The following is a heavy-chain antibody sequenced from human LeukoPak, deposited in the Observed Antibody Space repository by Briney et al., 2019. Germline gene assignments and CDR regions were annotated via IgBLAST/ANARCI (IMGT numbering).Heavy chain of an antibody. J-gene: IGHJ4*02. CDR1: GGSFSGYY. V-gene: IGHV4-34*01. Sequence: PSETLSLTCAVYGGSFSGYYWSWIRQPPGKGLEWIGEISHSGSTNYNPSLKSRVTISVDTSKNQFSLKLSSVTAADTAVYYCARKAPWFDYWGQGTLVTVSS. CDR3: ARKAPWFDY. CDR2: ISHSGST.